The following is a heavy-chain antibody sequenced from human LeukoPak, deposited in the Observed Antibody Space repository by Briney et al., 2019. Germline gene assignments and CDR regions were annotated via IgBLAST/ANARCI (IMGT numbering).Heavy chain of an antibody. V-gene: IGHV4-30-4*08. CDR1: GGSISSGDYY. Sequence: SQTLSLTCTVSGGSISSGDYYLSWIRQPPGKGLEWIGYIYYSGSTYYNPSLKSRVTLSVDTSKNQFSLKLSSVTAADTAVYYCARDRGYCSSTSCYRDFDYWGQGTLVTVSS. CDR3: ARDRGYCSSTSCYRDFDY. D-gene: IGHD2-2*01. CDR2: IYYSGST. J-gene: IGHJ4*02.